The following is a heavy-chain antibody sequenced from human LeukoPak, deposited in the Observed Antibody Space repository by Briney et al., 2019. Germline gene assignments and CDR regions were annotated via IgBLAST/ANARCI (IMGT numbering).Heavy chain of an antibody. CDR3: AREGGLDP. CDR2: ISSSSSYI. V-gene: IGHV3-21*01. CDR1: GFTFSTYW. J-gene: IGHJ5*02. Sequence: GGSLRLSCAASGFTFSTYWMSWVRQAPGKGLEWVSSISSSSSYIYYADSVKGRFTISRDNAKNSLYLQMNSLRAEDTAVYYCAREGGLDPWGQGTLVTVSS.